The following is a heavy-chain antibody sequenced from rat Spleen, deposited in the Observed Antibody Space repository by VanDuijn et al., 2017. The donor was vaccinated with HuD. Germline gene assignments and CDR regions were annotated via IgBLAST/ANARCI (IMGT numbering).Heavy chain of an antibody. J-gene: IGHJ2*01. V-gene: IGHV5-22*01. CDR3: ATRHYGYTDYFDY. CDR1: GFTFSHYD. Sequence: EVQLVESGGGLVQPGRSMKLSCAASGFTFSHYDMAWVRQAPTKGLEWVATISYGDSSGHSSTYYRDSVKGRFTISRDNAKTTLYLQMNSLRSEDTATYYCATRHYGYTDYFDYWGQGVMVTVSS. CDR2: ISYGDSSGHSST. D-gene: IGHD1-9*01.